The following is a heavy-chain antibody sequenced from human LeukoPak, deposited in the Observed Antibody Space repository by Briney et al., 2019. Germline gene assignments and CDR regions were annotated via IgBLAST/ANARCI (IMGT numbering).Heavy chain of an antibody. CDR2: INAGNGNT. CDR3: ARELGYCTNGVCYFGPGLGAFDI. J-gene: IGHJ3*02. D-gene: IGHD2-8*01. Sequence: ASVKVSCKASGYTFTNYAMHWVRQAPGQRLEWMGWINAGNGNTKYSQKFQGRVTITRDTSASTAYMELSSLRSEDTAVYYCARELGYCTNGVCYFGPGLGAFDIWGQGTMVTVSS. V-gene: IGHV1-3*01. CDR1: GYTFTNYA.